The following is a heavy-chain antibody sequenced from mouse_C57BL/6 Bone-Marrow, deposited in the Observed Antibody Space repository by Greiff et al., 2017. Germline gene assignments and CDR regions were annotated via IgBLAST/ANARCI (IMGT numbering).Heavy chain of an antibody. CDR2: IRNKANNHAT. Sequence: EVKLMESGGGLVQPGGSMKLSCAASGFTFSDAWMDWVRQSPEKGLEWVAEIRNKANNHATYYAESVKGRFTISRDDSKSSVYLQMNSVRAEDTGIYYCTRGGYYAFFDYWGQGTTLTVSS. J-gene: IGHJ2*01. CDR3: TRGGYYAFFDY. D-gene: IGHD2-3*01. V-gene: IGHV6-6*01. CDR1: GFTFSDAW.